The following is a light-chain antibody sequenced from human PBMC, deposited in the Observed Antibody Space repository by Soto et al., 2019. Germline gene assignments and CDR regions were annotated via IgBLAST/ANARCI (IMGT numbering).Light chain of an antibody. Sequence: QSALTQPASVSGSPGQSITISCTGTSSDVGGSNYASWYQQLPGKAPKLMIYDVSGRPSGVSNRFSGSKSGNTASLTISGLQAEDEADYYCSSYTSSSLYVFGTGTKVTVL. V-gene: IGLV2-14*01. CDR1: SSDVGGSNY. J-gene: IGLJ1*01. CDR2: DVS. CDR3: SSYTSSSLYV.